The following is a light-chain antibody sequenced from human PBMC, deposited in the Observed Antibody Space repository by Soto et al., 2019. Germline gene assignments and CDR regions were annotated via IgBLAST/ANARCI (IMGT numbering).Light chain of an antibody. CDR3: AAWDDSLNGWV. Sequence: QSVLTQPPSASGTPGQRVTISCSGSSSNIGSNTVNWYQQLPGTAPKLLIYSNDQRPSWVPDRFSGSESGTSASLAISGLQSEDEADYDCAAWDDSLNGWVFGGGTKLTVL. V-gene: IGLV1-44*01. J-gene: IGLJ3*02. CDR2: SND. CDR1: SSNIGSNT.